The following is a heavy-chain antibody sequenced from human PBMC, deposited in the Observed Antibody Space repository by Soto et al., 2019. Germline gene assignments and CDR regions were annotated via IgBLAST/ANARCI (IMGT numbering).Heavy chain of an antibody. D-gene: IGHD1-26*01. CDR2: ISPCDDTI. CDR3: ARERDGNYFYFDY. V-gene: IGHV3-48*03. Sequence: GVCLRRSCTLSGLTSSSYGMNWERQAPGKGLPWVPYISPCDDTIHYSDSVKGRFTSPRDNAKNSLYLQMNNLRVEDSALYYCARERDGNYFYFDYWRRGTRVIVSS. J-gene: IGHJ4*02. CDR1: GLTSSSYG.